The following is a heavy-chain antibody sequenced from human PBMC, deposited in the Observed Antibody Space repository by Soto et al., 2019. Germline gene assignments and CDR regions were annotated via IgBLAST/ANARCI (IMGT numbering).Heavy chain of an antibody. CDR3: ARMYGDYNYYGLDV. J-gene: IGHJ6*02. V-gene: IGHV2-26*01. CDR2: FFSDAER. CDR1: GFSLTNGRMG. Sequence: QVTLKESGPVLVKPTETLTLTYSVSGFSLTNGRMGVSWIRQPPGKALEWLAHFFSDAERSYSTSMQSRLNMYKDSSGSQVVLTMTNMAPADTATYFCARMYGDYNYYGLDVWGHGIAVTVSS. D-gene: IGHD4-17*01.